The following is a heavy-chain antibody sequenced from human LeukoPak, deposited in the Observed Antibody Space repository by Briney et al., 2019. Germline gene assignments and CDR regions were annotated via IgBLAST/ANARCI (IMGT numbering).Heavy chain of an antibody. J-gene: IGHJ5*02. CDR2: INPNSGGT. D-gene: IGHD7-27*01. V-gene: IGHV1-2*02. Sequence: ASVKVSCKASGYTFTGYYMHWVRQAPGQGLEWMGWINPNSGGTDYAQNFQGRVTLTRDTSLSTAYMELSRLGSDDTAVYLCARDLEVSSVNLGLDPWGQGTLVTVSS. CDR3: ARDLEVSSVNLGLDP. CDR1: GYTFTGYY.